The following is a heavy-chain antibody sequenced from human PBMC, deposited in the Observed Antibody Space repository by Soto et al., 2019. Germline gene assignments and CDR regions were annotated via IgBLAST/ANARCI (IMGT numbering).Heavy chain of an antibody. CDR2: ISYDGSNK. V-gene: IGHV3-30*18. Sequence: GGSLRLSCAASGFTFSSYGMHWVRQAPGKGLEWVAVISYDGSNKYYADSVKGRFTISRDNSKNTLYLQMNSLRAEDTAVYYCAKMIAVAGTGYYYYYGMDVWGQGTTVTVSS. D-gene: IGHD6-19*01. CDR1: GFTFSSYG. CDR3: AKMIAVAGTGYYYYYGMDV. J-gene: IGHJ6*02.